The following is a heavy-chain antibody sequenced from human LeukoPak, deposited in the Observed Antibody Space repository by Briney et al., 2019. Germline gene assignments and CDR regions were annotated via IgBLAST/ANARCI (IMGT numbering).Heavy chain of an antibody. D-gene: IGHD1-26*01. Sequence: GESLEISCKGSGYRFTSYWIGWVRQMPGKGLEWMGIIYPGDSDTRYSPSFQGQVTISADKSISTAYLQWSSLKASDTAMYYCARHKVLSGSYLPDYWGQGTLVTVSS. CDR2: IYPGDSDT. CDR3: ARHKVLSGSYLPDY. V-gene: IGHV5-51*01. CDR1: GYRFTSYW. J-gene: IGHJ4*02.